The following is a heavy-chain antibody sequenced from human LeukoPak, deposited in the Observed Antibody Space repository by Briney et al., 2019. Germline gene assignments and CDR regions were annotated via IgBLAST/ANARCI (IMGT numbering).Heavy chain of an antibody. CDR1: GYTFTSYD. J-gene: IGHJ5*02. CDR2: MNPNSGNT. V-gene: IGHV1-8*01. Sequence: ASVKVSCKASGYTFTSYDINWVRQATGQGLEWMGWMNPNSGNTGYAQKFQGRVTMTRNTSISIAYMELSSLRSEDTAVYYCARGVATVTTKPSWFDPWGQGTLVTVSS. D-gene: IGHD4-17*01. CDR3: ARGVATVTTKPSWFDP.